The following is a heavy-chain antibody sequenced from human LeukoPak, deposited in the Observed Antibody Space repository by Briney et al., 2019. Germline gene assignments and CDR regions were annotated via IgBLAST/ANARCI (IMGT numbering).Heavy chain of an antibody. J-gene: IGHJ3*02. Sequence: GGSLRLSCAASGFTFSSYGMHWVRQAPGKGLEWVAFIRYDGSNKYYADSVKGRFTISRDNSKNTLYLQMNSLRAEDTAVYYCAKGGYGGNPGFQAFDIWGQGTMVTVSS. CDR1: GFTFSSYG. V-gene: IGHV3-30*02. D-gene: IGHD4-23*01. CDR3: AKGGYGGNPGFQAFDI. CDR2: IRYDGSNK.